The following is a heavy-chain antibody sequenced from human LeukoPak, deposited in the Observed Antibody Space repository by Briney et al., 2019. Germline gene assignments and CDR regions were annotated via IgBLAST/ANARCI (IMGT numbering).Heavy chain of an antibody. CDR2: IYSGGST. Sequence: GGSLRLSCAASGFTVSSNYMSWVRQAPGKGLEWVSVIYSGGSTYYADSVKGRFTISRDNSNNTLYLQMNSLRAGETAVYYCARDGTREYSYGYPYYYYGMDVWGQGTTVTVSS. CDR3: ARDGTREYSYGYPYYYYGMDV. D-gene: IGHD5-18*01. CDR1: GFTVSSNY. J-gene: IGHJ6*02. V-gene: IGHV3-53*01.